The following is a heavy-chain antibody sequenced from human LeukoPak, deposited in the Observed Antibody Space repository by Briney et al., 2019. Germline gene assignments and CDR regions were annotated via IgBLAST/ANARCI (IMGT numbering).Heavy chain of an antibody. CDR1: GGSISSSSYY. CDR2: IYYSGST. J-gene: IGHJ5*02. D-gene: IGHD3-10*01. V-gene: IGHV4-39*01. CDR3: ASHNGSGRNNWFDP. Sequence: PSETLSLTCTVSGGSISSSSYYWGWIRQPPGKGREGIGSIYYSGSTYYNPSLKSRVTISVDTSKNQFSLKLSSGTAADTAVYYCASHNGSGRNNWFDPWGQGTLVTVSS.